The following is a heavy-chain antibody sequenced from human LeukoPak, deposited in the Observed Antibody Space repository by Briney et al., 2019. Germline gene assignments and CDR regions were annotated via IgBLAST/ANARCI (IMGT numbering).Heavy chain of an antibody. J-gene: IGHJ5*02. CDR3: AREMLDIRIRGPRDWFDP. Sequence: ASVKVSCKAPGYTFTTYVIHWLRQAPGQRLEWMGWLNTDNGDIEYSQKFQGRLTFTTDTSATTAYMELSGLRSEDTAVYYCAREMLDIRIRGPRDWFDPWGQGSLVTVSS. V-gene: IGHV1-3*04. CDR2: LNTDNGDI. D-gene: IGHD3-16*01. CDR1: GYTFTTYV.